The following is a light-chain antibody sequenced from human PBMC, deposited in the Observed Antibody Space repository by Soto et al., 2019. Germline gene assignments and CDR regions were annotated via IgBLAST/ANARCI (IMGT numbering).Light chain of an antibody. CDR2: YDG. V-gene: IGLV3-21*04. CDR1: NIGRKS. J-gene: IGLJ7*01. CDR3: QVWDSGVDHII. Sequence: SSELTQPPSVSVAPGKTASITCEGTNIGRKSVHWYQQRPGQAPMVVIYYDGDRPSGIPERFSGSNSGTAATLTISGVEAGDEADYYCQVWDSGVDHIIFGGGTQLTVL.